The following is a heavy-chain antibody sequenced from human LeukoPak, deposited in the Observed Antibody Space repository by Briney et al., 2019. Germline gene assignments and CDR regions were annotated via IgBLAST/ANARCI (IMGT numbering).Heavy chain of an antibody. CDR2: ISSSSSYI. Sequence: GGSLRLSCAASGFTLSSYSMNWVRQAPGKGLEWVSSISSSSSYIYYADSVKGRFTISRDNAKNSLYLQMNSLRAEDTAVYYCARVTVGATREFDYWGQGTLVTVSS. V-gene: IGHV3-21*01. J-gene: IGHJ4*02. CDR1: GFTLSSYS. D-gene: IGHD1-26*01. CDR3: ARVTVGATREFDY.